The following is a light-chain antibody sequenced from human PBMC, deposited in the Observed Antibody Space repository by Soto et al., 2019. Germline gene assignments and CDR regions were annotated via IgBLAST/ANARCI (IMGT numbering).Light chain of an antibody. J-gene: IGLJ3*02. CDR1: SSDVGSYNL. CDR3: SSYTTTNTWV. V-gene: IGLV2-14*02. Sequence: QSALTQPASVSGSPGQSITISCTGTSSDVGSYNLVSWYQQHPGKAPKLMIYEVNNRPSGVSNRFSGSNSGNTASLTISGLQAEDEADYYCSSYTTTNTWVFGGGTKVTVL. CDR2: EVN.